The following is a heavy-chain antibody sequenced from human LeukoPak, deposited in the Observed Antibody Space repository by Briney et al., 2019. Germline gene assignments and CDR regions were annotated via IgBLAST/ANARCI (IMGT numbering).Heavy chain of an antibody. V-gene: IGHV3-30*18. J-gene: IGHJ4*02. CDR3: AKGGYSGYDPSDY. CDR1: GFTFSSYG. Sequence: PGGSLRLSCAASGFTFSSYGMHWVRQAPGKGLEWVAVISYDGSNKYYADSVKGRFTISRDNSKNTLCLQMNSLRAEDTAVYYCAKGGYSGYDPSDYWGQGTLVTVSS. D-gene: IGHD5-12*01. CDR2: ISYDGSNK.